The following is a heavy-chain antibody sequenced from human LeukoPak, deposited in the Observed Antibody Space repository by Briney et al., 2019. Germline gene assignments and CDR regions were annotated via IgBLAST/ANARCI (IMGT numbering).Heavy chain of an antibody. CDR3: ARGNWNYASFWFDP. D-gene: IGHD1-7*01. Sequence: SETLSLTCTVSGGSISSYYWSWIRQPPGKGLEWIGYISYSGSANYNPSLKSRVSISVETSKNQFSLKLSSVTAADTAVYYCARGNWNYASFWFDPWGQGTLVTVSS. V-gene: IGHV4-59*01. CDR2: ISYSGSA. J-gene: IGHJ5*02. CDR1: GGSISSYY.